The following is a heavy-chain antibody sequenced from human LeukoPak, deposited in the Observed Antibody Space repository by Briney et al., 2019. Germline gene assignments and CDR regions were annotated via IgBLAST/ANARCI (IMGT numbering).Heavy chain of an antibody. Sequence: ASVKVSCKASGYTFTNSYINWVRRAPGQGLEWVGWISAYNGKTNYAQKFQGRVTMTTDSSTSTAYMDLTSLRSDDTAVYYCARGGTYYPCIDYWGQGTLVTVSS. CDR3: ARGGTYYPCIDY. CDR1: GYTFTNSY. CDR2: ISAYNGKT. D-gene: IGHD1-26*01. V-gene: IGHV1-18*01. J-gene: IGHJ4*02.